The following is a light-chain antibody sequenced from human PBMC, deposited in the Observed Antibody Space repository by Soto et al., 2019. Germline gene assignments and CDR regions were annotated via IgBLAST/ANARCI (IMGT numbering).Light chain of an antibody. CDR1: QSVSRN. Sequence: EIVMTQSPATLSVSPGERATLSCRASQSVSRNLAWYRQKPGQAPRLLIYGASNRATGIPDRFSGSGSGTDFTLTISSLQSEDFAVYYCQQYNNWPPLTFGGGTKVDIK. CDR2: GAS. V-gene: IGKV3D-15*01. CDR3: QQYNNWPPLT. J-gene: IGKJ4*01.